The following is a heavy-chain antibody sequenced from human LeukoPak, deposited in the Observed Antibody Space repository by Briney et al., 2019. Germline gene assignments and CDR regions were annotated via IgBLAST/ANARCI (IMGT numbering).Heavy chain of an antibody. V-gene: IGHV3-30*18. CDR1: GFTFSSYG. D-gene: IGHD5-18*01. Sequence: GGSLRLSCAASGFTFSSYGMHWVRQAPGKGLEWVAVISYDGSSKYYADSVKGRFTISRDNSKNTLYLQMNSLRAEDTAVYYCAKDTAMVIDAFDIWGQGTMVTVSS. CDR2: ISYDGSSK. J-gene: IGHJ3*02. CDR3: AKDTAMVIDAFDI.